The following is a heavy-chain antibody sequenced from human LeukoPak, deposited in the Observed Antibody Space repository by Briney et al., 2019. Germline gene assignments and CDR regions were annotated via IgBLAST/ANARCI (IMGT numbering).Heavy chain of an antibody. CDR1: GGTFSSYA. J-gene: IGHJ4*02. Sequence: SVKVSCKASGGTFSSYAISWVRQAPGQGLEWMGGIIPIFGTANYAQKFQGRVTITADESTSTAYMELSSLRSEDTAVYYCARDLPYYDILTGYPQYYFDYWGQGTLVTVSS. D-gene: IGHD3-9*01. V-gene: IGHV1-69*13. CDR3: ARDLPYYDILTGYPQYYFDY. CDR2: IIPIFGTA.